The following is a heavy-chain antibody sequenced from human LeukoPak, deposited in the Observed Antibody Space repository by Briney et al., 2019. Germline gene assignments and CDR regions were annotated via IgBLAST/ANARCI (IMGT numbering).Heavy chain of an antibody. Sequence: GGSLRLSCPPSGFTFSSYAMSWVRQAPGKGLEWVSAISGSGGSTYYADSVKGRFTISRDNSKITLYLQMNSLRAEDTAVYYCAKDRSRWDIVVVPAATAMDVWGKGTTVTVSS. D-gene: IGHD2-2*01. CDR1: GFTFSSYA. J-gene: IGHJ6*04. CDR3: AKDRSRWDIVVVPAATAMDV. CDR2: ISGSGGST. V-gene: IGHV3-23*01.